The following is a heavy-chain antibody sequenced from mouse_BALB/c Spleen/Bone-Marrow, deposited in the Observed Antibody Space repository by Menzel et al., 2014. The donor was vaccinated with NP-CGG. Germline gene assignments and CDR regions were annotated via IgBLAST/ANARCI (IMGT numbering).Heavy chain of an antibody. J-gene: IGHJ2*01. Sequence: DVMLVESGGGLVQPGGSLILSCAPSGFTFTDYYMSWVRQPPGKALEWLGFIRNKANGYTTEYSASVKGRFTISRDNSQSILYLQMNTLRAEDSATYYCARDGYDDYWGQGTTLTVSS. CDR3: ARDGYDDY. CDR1: GFTFTDYY. D-gene: IGHD2-2*01. CDR2: IRNKANGYTT. V-gene: IGHV7-3*02.